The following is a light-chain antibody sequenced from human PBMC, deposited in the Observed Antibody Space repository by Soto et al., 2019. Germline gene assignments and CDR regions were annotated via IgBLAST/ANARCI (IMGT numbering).Light chain of an antibody. CDR1: SNDIGGYNY. CDR2: DVT. Sequence: QSALTQPASVSGSPGQSITIPCTGTSNDIGGYNYVSWYQQFPGKAPTLIIYDVTNRHSGVSCRFSGSKSGNTASLTISGLQAEDEAGYHCSSYSSTSTRRLFGAGTKLTVL. CDR3: SSYSSTSTRRL. J-gene: IGLJ1*01. V-gene: IGLV2-14*03.